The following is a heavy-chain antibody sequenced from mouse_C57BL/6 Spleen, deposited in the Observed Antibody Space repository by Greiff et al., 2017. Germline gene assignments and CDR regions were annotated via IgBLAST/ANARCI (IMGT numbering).Heavy chain of an antibody. CDR1: GYKFTGYW. CDR2: IFPGSGST. Sequence: QVQLQQSGAELMKPGASVKLSCKATGYKFTGYWIEWVKQRPGHGLEWIGEIFPGSGSTNYNEKIKGKATFTADTSSNTAYMQLSSLTTEDSAIYYCARNYYGSSYFCYWGQGTTLTVS. V-gene: IGHV1-9*01. J-gene: IGHJ2*01. CDR3: ARNYYGSSYFCY. D-gene: IGHD1-1*01.